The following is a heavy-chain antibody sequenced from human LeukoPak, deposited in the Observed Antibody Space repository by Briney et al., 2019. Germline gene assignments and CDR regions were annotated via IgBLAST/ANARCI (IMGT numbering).Heavy chain of an antibody. CDR1: GFTFSAYG. D-gene: IGHD5-24*01. CDR3: ARERRRDGYNYKDY. V-gene: IGHV3-30*04. J-gene: IGHJ4*02. CDR2: ISYDGGYQ. Sequence: PGGSLRLSCAVSGFTFSAYGMHWVRQAPGKGLEWVAVISYDGGYQAYADSVKGRFTVSRDSSKNTLYLQLNSLRPEDTGLYYCARERRRDGYNYKDYWGQGTQVSVSS.